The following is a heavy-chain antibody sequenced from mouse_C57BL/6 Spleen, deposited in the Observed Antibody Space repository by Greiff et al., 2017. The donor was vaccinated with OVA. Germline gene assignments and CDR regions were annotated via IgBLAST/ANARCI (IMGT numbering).Heavy chain of an antibody. Sequence: QVQLQQPGAELVRPGSSVKLSCKASGYTFTSYWMDWVKQRPGQGLEWIGNINPSDSATHYNQKFKDKATLTVDKSSSTAYMQLSSLTSEDSAVYYCARRGRYIDGWGTGTTVTVAS. CDR1: GYTFTSYW. V-gene: IGHV1-61*01. J-gene: IGHJ1*03. CDR3: ARRGRYIDG. CDR2: INPSDSAT.